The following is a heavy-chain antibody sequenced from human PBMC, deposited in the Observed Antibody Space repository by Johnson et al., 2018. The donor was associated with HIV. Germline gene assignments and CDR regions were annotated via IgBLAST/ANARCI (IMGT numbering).Heavy chain of an antibody. Sequence: QVQLVESGGGVVQPGGSLRLSCAASGFTFSSYGMHWVRQAPGKGLEWVAFIRFDGSNKYYADSVTGRFTISRDNSKNTLYLKMNSLRAEDTAVYYCAKVGERYYDSSGYDAFDIWGQGTMVTVSS. CDR1: GFTFSSYG. CDR3: AKVGERYYDSSGYDAFDI. D-gene: IGHD3-22*01. CDR2: IRFDGSNK. V-gene: IGHV3-30*02. J-gene: IGHJ3*02.